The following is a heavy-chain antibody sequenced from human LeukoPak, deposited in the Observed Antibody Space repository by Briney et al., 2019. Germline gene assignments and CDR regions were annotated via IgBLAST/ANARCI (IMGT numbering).Heavy chain of an antibody. V-gene: IGHV4-34*01. J-gene: IGHJ6*02. D-gene: IGHD2-15*01. CDR1: GGSFSTHY. CDR2: INHSGTT. Sequence: PSETLSLTCAVYGGSFSTHYWSWIRQSPAKGLEWIGEINHSGTTNYNPSLKSRVTISVDTSKNQFSLKLTSVTAADTAVYYRARKLGKGLRMVYFYYGMDVWGQGTTVTVSS. CDR3: ARKLGKGLRMVYFYYGMDV.